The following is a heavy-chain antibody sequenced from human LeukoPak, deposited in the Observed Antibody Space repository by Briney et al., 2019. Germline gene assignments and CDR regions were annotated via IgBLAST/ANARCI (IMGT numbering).Heavy chain of an antibody. CDR2: IYYSGST. V-gene: IGHV4-59*01. CDR1: GGSISSYY. Sequence: SETLSLTCTVSGGSISSYYWSWIRQPPGKGLEWIGYIYYSGSTNYNPSLKSRVTISVDTSKNQFSLKLSSVTAADTAVYYCAREPWFGEPYDYWGQGTLVTVSS. J-gene: IGHJ4*02. CDR3: AREPWFGEPYDY. D-gene: IGHD3-10*01.